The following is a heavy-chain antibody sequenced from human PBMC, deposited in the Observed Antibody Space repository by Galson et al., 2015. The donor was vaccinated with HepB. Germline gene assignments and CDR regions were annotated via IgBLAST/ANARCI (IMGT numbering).Heavy chain of an antibody. D-gene: IGHD4-11*01. CDR3: ATRPPGLPTVTTVGHYYGMHV. Sequence: SVKVSCKVSGYTLTELSKHWVRQAPGKGLEWMGGFDPEDGETIYAQKFQGRVTMTEDTSTDTAYMKLSSLRSEDTAVFYCATRPPGLPTVTTVGHYYGMHVWRQGTTVTVSS. V-gene: IGHV1-24*01. CDR1: GYTLTELS. J-gene: IGHJ6*02. CDR2: FDPEDGET.